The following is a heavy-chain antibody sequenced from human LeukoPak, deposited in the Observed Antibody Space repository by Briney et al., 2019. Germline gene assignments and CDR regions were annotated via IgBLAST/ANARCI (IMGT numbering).Heavy chain of an antibody. Sequence: SETLSLTCTVSGGSISSYYWSWIRQPPGKGLEWIGYIYYSGSTNYNPSFKSRVTISVDTSKNQFSLKLSSVTAADTAVYYCARVGTTIVVSYYYYYMDVWGKGTTVTVSS. CDR1: GGSISSYY. J-gene: IGHJ6*03. CDR2: IYYSGST. V-gene: IGHV4-59*01. D-gene: IGHD1-7*01. CDR3: ARVGTTIVVSYYYYYMDV.